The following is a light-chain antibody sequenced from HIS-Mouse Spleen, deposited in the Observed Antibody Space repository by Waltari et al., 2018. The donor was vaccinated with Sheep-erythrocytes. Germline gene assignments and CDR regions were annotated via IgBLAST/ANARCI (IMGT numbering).Light chain of an antibody. CDR1: SRDVGGYND. Sequence: HSALTQPRSVSGSPGHSVTIPCSGTSRDVGGYNDVSWYQQHPGKAPKLMIYDVSKRPSGVPDRFSGSKSGNTASLTISGLQAEDEADYYCCSYAGSYNHVFATGTKVTVL. CDR2: DVS. V-gene: IGLV2-11*01. CDR3: CSYAGSYNHV. J-gene: IGLJ1*01.